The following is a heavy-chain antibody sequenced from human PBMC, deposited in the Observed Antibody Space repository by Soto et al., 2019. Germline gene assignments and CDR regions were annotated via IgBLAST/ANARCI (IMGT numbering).Heavy chain of an antibody. CDR3: AKDGGSVCSGGTCYFQAPDY. D-gene: IGHD2-15*01. Sequence: EVQLLESGGGLARPGGSLRLSCVASGFIFSDYAMTWIRQAPGKGLEWVATISASGGNIEYTDSLKGRFTISRDNSKNTLSVQMDSLRVEDTALYYCAKDGGSVCSGGTCYFQAPDYWGQGTLVTVSS. CDR1: GFIFSDYA. V-gene: IGHV3-23*01. CDR2: ISASGGNI. J-gene: IGHJ4*02.